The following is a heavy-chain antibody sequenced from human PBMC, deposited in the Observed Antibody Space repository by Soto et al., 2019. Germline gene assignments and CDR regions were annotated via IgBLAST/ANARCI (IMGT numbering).Heavy chain of an antibody. D-gene: IGHD1-1*01. CDR3: ARQPLEQIFNWFDP. CDR2: IYYSGST. V-gene: IGHV4-30-4*01. J-gene: IGHJ5*02. CDR1: GGSIGSGDYY. Sequence: SETLSLTCTVSGGSIGSGDYYWSWIRQPPGKGLEWIGYIYYSGSTYYNPSLKSRVTISVDTSKNQFSLKLSSVTAADTAVYYCARQPLEQIFNWFDPWGQGTLVTVSS.